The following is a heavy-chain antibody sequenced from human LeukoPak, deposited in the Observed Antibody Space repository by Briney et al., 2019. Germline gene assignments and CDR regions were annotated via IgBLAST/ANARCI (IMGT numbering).Heavy chain of an antibody. V-gene: IGHV3-23*01. CDR1: GFTFSSYW. D-gene: IGHD3-10*01. CDR3: AKGHVWFGELFLFDY. Sequence: PGGSLRLSCAASGFTFSSYWMSWVRQAPGKGLEWVSAISGSGGSTYYADSVKGRFTISRDNSKNTLYLQMNSLRAEDTAVYYCAKGHVWFGELFLFDYWGQGTLVTVSS. CDR2: ISGSGGST. J-gene: IGHJ4*02.